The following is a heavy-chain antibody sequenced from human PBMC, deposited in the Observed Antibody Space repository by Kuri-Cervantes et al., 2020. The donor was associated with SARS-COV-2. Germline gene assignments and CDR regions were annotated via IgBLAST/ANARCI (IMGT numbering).Heavy chain of an antibody. J-gene: IGHJ6*02. CDR3: AKPGSVRGIIREYHYGLDV. CDR2: ISYDGRDI. D-gene: IGHD3-10*01. Sequence: GESLKISCVASEFNFRYYGMYWVRQAPGKGLEWVAHISYDGRDIHFRESVKGRFTVSRDNSKNTLYLQMNSLRPEDTGVYFCAKPGSVRGIIREYHYGLDVWGQGTTVTVSS. CDR1: EFNFRYYG. V-gene: IGHV3-30*18.